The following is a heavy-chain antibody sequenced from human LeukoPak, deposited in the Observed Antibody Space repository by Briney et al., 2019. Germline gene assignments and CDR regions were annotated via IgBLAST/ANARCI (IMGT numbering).Heavy chain of an antibody. V-gene: IGHV4-39*01. D-gene: IGHD3-22*01. CDR2: IYYSGST. CDR3: ARAKNYYDSSGYSYYYYYYMDV. Sequence: KPSETLSLTCTVSGGSISSSSYYWGWIRQPPGKGLEWIGSIYYSGSTYYNPSLKSRVTISVDTSKNQFSLKLSSVTAADTAVYYCARAKNYYDSSGYSYYYYYYMDVWGKGTTVTVSS. J-gene: IGHJ6*03. CDR1: GGSISSSSYY.